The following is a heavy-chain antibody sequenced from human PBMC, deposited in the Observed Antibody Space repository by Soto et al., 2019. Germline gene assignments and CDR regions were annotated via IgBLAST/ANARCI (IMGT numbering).Heavy chain of an antibody. V-gene: IGHV1-69*13. Sequence: ASVKVSCKASGGTFSSYAISWVRQAPGQGLEWMGGIIPIFGTANYAQKFQGRVTITADESTSTAYMELSSLRSEDTAVYYCARPRLEEDSSAEYYYGMDVWGQGTTVTVSS. CDR3: ARPRLEEDSSAEYYYGMDV. CDR1: GGTFSSYA. CDR2: IIPIFGTA. J-gene: IGHJ6*02. D-gene: IGHD6-6*01.